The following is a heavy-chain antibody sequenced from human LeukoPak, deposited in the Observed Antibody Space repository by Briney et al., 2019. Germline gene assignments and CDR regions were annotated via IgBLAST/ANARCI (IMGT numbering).Heavy chain of an antibody. CDR3: ATERRWDPPGAFDI. CDR2: IYHSGST. V-gene: IGHV4-38-2*02. D-gene: IGHD1-26*01. CDR1: GYSISSGYY. Sequence: SETLSLTCAVSGYSISSGYYWGWIRQPPGKGLEWMGNIYHSGSTYYNPSLRSRVTISVDASKNQFSLKLNSVTAADTAVYYCATERRWDPPGAFDIWGQGTMVTVSS. J-gene: IGHJ3*02.